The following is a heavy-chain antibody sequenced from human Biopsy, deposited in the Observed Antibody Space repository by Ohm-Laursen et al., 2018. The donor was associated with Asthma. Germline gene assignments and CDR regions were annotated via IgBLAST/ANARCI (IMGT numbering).Heavy chain of an antibody. CDR3: ASGGTADALDY. CDR2: ISYTGSA. V-gene: IGHV4-39*02. D-gene: IGHD3-16*01. Sequence: SDTLSLTCTVSGGSMSSSSYYWGWIRQPPGKGLEWMGSISYTGSAYHNPSLKSRVTISVDTSKNHFSLKLSSVTAADTAVYYCASGGTADALDYWGQGTLVTVSS. CDR1: GGSMSSSSYY. J-gene: IGHJ4*02.